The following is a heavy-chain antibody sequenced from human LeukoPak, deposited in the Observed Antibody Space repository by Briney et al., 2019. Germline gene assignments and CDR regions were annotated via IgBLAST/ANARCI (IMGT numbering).Heavy chain of an antibody. CDR2: INLNTGDT. Sequence: ASVKVSCKASGFTFIGYYMHWVRQAPGQGLEWMGWINLNTGDTDYAPKFQGRVTMTRDTSITPAYMELSRLRYDDTAVYYCARDQPALDYWGRGTLVTVSS. CDR3: ARDQPALDY. CDR1: GFTFIGYY. V-gene: IGHV1-2*02. J-gene: IGHJ4*02.